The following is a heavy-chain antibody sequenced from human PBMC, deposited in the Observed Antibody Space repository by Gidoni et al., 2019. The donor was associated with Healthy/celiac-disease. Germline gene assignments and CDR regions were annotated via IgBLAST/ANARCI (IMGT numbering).Heavy chain of an antibody. J-gene: IGHJ6*02. CDR3: AKDTSPVAVAGIVSRSKYYYYGMDV. CDR2: ISWNSGSI. D-gene: IGHD6-19*01. Sequence: EVQLVESGGGLVQPGRSLRLSCAASGFTFDDYAMPWVRPAPGKGLEWVSGISWNSGSIGYADSVKGRFTISRDNAKNSLYLQMNSLRAEDTALYYCAKDTSPVAVAGIVSRSKYYYYGMDVWGQGTTVTVSS. V-gene: IGHV3-9*01. CDR1: GFTFDDYA.